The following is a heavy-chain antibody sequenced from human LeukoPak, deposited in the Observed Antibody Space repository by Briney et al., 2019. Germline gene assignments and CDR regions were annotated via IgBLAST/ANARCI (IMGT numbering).Heavy chain of an antibody. CDR1: GFTVSSNY. CDR2: IYSGGST. D-gene: IGHD2-2*01. Sequence: GGSLRLSCAASGFTVSSNYMSWVRQAPGKGLEWASVIYSGGSTYYADSVKGRFTISRDNSKNTLYLQMNSLRAEDTAVYYCAVDITAAGGNYFDYWGQGTLVTVSS. J-gene: IGHJ4*02. V-gene: IGHV3-53*01. CDR3: AVDITAAGGNYFDY.